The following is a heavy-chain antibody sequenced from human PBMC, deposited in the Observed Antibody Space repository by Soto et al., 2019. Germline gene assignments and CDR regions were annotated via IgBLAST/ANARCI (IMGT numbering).Heavy chain of an antibody. CDR1: GGSITSSSHF. CDR3: AGQTFTIAAASYGRSNWFDP. J-gene: IGHJ5*02. V-gene: IGHV4-39*01. Sequence: SETLSLTCSASGGSITSSSHFWGWVRQPPGKGLEWIGTIYFTGNTYYTPSLKSRLTMSIDTSKNEFSLRLNSVTAADTVVYYCAGQTFTIAAASYGRSNWFDPWGPGTLVTVSS. D-gene: IGHD6-25*01. CDR2: IYFTGNT.